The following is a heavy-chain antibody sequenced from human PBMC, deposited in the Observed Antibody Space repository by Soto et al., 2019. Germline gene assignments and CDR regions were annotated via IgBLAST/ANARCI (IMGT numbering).Heavy chain of an antibody. CDR2: IYYMGST. CDR3: ARGVPSAVTGGGDYLDY. CDR1: GGSISSANYY. D-gene: IGHD2-2*01. J-gene: IGHJ4*02. Sequence: SETLSLTCTVSGGSISSANYYWSWIRQLPGKGLEWVGYIYYMGSTYYNPSLKSRVSMSVDTSANQYSLKLTSVTAADTAVYYCARGVPSAVTGGGDYLDYWGPGPLVTVSS. V-gene: IGHV4-31*03.